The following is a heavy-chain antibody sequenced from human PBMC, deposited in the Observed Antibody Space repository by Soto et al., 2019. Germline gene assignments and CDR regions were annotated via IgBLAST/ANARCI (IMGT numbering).Heavy chain of an antibody. CDR2: IYYSGST. CDR3: ARSPYDYVWGKTGLDDY. D-gene: IGHD3-16*01. CDR1: GGSVSSGSYY. Sequence: PSETLSLTCTVSGGSVSSGSYYWSWIRQPPGKGLEWIEYIYYSGSTNYNPSLKSRVTISVDTSKNQFSLKLSSVTAADTAVYYCARSPYDYVWGKTGLDDYWGQGTLVTVSS. V-gene: IGHV4-61*01. J-gene: IGHJ4*02.